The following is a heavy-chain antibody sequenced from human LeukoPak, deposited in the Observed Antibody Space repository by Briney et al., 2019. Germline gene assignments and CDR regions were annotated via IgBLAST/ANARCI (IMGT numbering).Heavy chain of an antibody. CDR1: GGSISSGGYY. CDR2: IYYSGST. J-gene: IGHJ6*02. Sequence: SQTLSLTCTVSGGSISSGGYYWSRIRQHPGKGLEWIGYIYYSGSTYYNPSLKSRVTISVDTSKNQFSLKLSSVTAADTAVYYCARQHYYGSGSYSYYYGMDVWGQGTTVTVSS. D-gene: IGHD3-10*01. CDR3: ARQHYYGSGSYSYYYGMDV. V-gene: IGHV4-31*03.